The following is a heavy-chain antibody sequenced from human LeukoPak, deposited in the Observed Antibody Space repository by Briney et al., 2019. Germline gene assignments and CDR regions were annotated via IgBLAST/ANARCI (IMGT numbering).Heavy chain of an antibody. J-gene: IGHJ4*02. D-gene: IGHD3-10*01. CDR1: GFTFSSYW. CDR2: IKQDGSEK. V-gene: IGHV3-7*01. CDR3: ARAYNYYGSGSYYFDY. Sequence: PGGSLRLSCAASGFTFSSYWMSWVRQAPGKGLEWVANIKQDGSEKYYVDSVKGRFTISRDNAKNSLYLQMNSLRAEDTAVYYCARAYNYYGSGSYYFDYRGQGTLVTVSS.